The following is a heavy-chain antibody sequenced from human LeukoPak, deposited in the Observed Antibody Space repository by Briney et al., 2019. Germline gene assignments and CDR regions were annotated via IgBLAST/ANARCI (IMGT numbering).Heavy chain of an antibody. CDR2: IYYSGST. D-gene: IGHD3-3*01. Sequence: PSETLSLTCAVYGGSFSGYYWSWIRQPPGKGLEWIGYIYYSGSTNYNPSLKSRVTISVDTSKNQFSLKLSSVTAADTAVYYCARHPAYCDFWSGDNWFDPWGQGTLVTVSS. J-gene: IGHJ5*02. V-gene: IGHV4-59*08. CDR1: GGSFSGYY. CDR3: ARHPAYCDFWSGDNWFDP.